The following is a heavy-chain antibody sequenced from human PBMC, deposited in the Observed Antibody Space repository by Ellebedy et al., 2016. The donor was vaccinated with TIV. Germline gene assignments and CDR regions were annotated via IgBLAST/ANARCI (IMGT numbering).Heavy chain of an antibody. Sequence: ASVKVSCKASGYNFTSYYMHWVRQAPGQGLEWMGITNPSGGSTSYAQKFQGRVTMTRDTSTSTVYMELRSLRSDDTAVYYCARGSNHFDYWGQGTLVTVSS. V-gene: IGHV1-46*01. CDR1: GYNFTSYY. CDR2: TNPSGGST. CDR3: ARGSNHFDY. J-gene: IGHJ4*02.